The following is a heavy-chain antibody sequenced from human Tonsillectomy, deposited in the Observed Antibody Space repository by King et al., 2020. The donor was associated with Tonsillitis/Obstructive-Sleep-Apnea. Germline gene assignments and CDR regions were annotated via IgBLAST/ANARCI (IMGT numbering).Heavy chain of an antibody. V-gene: IGHV4-34*01. D-gene: IGHD3-22*01. J-gene: IGHJ2*01. Sequence: VQLQQWGAGLLKPSETLSLTCAVYGGASSGYYWNWIRQPPGKGLEWIGEINHSGRTNYTPALKSRVTISVDTSKNQFSLKLSSVTAADTAVYYCARADYFDSSGYRFWYFDLWGRGTLVTVSS. CDR1: GGASSGYY. CDR3: ARADYFDSSGYRFWYFDL. CDR2: INHSGRT.